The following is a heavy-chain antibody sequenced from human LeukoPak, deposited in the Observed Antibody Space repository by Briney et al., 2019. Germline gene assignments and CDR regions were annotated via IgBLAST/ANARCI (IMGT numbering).Heavy chain of an antibody. J-gene: IGHJ4*02. CDR1: GGAISNDNFY. CDR3: ARLFDS. V-gene: IGHV4-39*01. Sequence: SETLSLTCTVSGGAISNDNFYWGWVRQPPGKGLEWVGSINYSGTTYYNPSLRSRASISVDTSRTQFFLRLNSVTAADTAVYYCARLFDSWGQGILVTVSS. CDR2: INYSGTT.